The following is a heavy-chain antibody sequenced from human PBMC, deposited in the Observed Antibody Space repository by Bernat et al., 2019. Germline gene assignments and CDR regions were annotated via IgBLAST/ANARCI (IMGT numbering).Heavy chain of an antibody. CDR3: TRDYITSSGGFDY. V-gene: IGHV3-7*04. J-gene: IGHJ4*02. D-gene: IGHD3-3*01. CDR2: IKQDGSEK. Sequence: EVQLVESGGGLVQPGGSLRLSCAASGFTFSYYWMSWVRQAPGKGLEWVANIKQDGSEKYCVDSVKGRFSISRDNAKNSLYLQMDSLRAEDTAVYYCTRDYITSSGGFDYWGRGALVTVSS. CDR1: GFTFSYYW.